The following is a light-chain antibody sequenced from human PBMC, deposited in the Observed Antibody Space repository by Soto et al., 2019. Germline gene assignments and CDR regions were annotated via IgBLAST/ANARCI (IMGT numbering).Light chain of an antibody. J-gene: IGKJ5*01. CDR3: QQSYSTPLIN. Sequence: DIQMTPSPSSLSASVEDIVIITCRSSQSISNHLNWYQQKPGKAPKLLIFAASSLQSGVPSRFSGSRSGPDSTLTISSLQPEDFATYYCQQSYSTPLINFGQGTRLEIK. CDR1: QSISNH. V-gene: IGKV1-39*01. CDR2: AAS.